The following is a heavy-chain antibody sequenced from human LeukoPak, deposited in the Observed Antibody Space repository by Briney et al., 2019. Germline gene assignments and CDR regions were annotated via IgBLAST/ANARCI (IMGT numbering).Heavy chain of an antibody. V-gene: IGHV4-34*01. CDR3: ARYDIVATNWFDP. J-gene: IGHJ5*02. CDR2: ITHRGST. D-gene: IGHD5-12*01. Sequence: SETLSLACAVYGGSFSGYYWSWIRQPPGKGLEWIGEITHRGSTNYNPSLKSRVTISVDTSKNQFSLKLNSVTAADTAVYYCARYDIVATNWFDPWGQGTLVTVSS. CDR1: GGSFSGYY.